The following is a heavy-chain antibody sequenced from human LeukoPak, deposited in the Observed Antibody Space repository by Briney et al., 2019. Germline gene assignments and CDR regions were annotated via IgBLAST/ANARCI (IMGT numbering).Heavy chain of an antibody. CDR3: AKAAYDGSGSWYYFDY. Sequence: PGGSLRLSCAASGFNFRGYGMHWVRQAPGKGLEWVTFIHYDGRNQYYADSVKGRFTISRDNSKNTLYLQMNSLRPEDTAVYYCAKAAYDGSGSWYYFDYWGQGTLVTVSS. D-gene: IGHD3-22*01. V-gene: IGHV3-30*02. CDR1: GFNFRGYG. CDR2: IHYDGRNQ. J-gene: IGHJ4*02.